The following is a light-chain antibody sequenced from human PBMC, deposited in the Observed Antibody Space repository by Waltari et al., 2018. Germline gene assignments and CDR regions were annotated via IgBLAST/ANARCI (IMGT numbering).Light chain of an antibody. J-gene: IGKJ2*01. CDR2: KVS. CDR3: MQGTRWPYT. Sequence: SRVHSDVNALLVWFPLRAGHSPMRIIYKVSNRDSVVRDRFVGSGSGSDFTLKISYVEAEDVGVYYCMQGTRWPYTFVQGTELDIK. CDR1: SRVHSDVNAL. V-gene: IGKV2-30*02.